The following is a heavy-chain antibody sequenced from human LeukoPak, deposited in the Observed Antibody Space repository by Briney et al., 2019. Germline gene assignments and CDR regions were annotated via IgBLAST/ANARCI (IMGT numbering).Heavy chain of an antibody. J-gene: IGHJ4*02. D-gene: IGHD6-19*01. CDR2: IYPGDSDN. V-gene: IGHV5-51*01. CDR1: GYSFTDHW. Sequence: GESLKISWNTSGYSFTDHWIGRVRQIPGKGPELMGIIYPGDSDNRYSPSFQGQVTISADKSISTAYLQWSTLQAPDTAMYYCARGDNSGWYFFDYWGQGTLVTVSS. CDR3: ARGDNSGWYFFDY.